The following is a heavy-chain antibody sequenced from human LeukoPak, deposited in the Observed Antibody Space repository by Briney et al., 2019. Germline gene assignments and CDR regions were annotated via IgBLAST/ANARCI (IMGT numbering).Heavy chain of an antibody. V-gene: IGHV1-18*01. D-gene: IGHD2-8*02. CDR3: ARDTGTSPPDY. Sequence: ASVKVSCKASGYTFSTYGISWVRQAPGQGLEWMGWISAYSGNTSYAQKVQGRVTMTTDTSTSTAYMELRSLRSDDTAVYYCARDTGTSPPDYWGRGTLVTVSS. J-gene: IGHJ4*02. CDR1: GYTFSTYG. CDR2: ISAYSGNT.